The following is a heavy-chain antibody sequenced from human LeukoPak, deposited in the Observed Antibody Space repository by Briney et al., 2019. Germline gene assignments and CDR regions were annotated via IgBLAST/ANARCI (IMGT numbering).Heavy chain of an antibody. CDR2: IYYSGTT. V-gene: IGHV4-39*07. D-gene: IGHD6-19*01. J-gene: IGHJ4*02. CDR3: ARVRRSGWYSFDY. Sequence: SETLSLTCTVSGGSITGGGYYWGWIRQPPGKGLEWIGGIYYSGTTYFNPSLKSRVNISVDTSKDQFSLNLSSVTAADAAVYYCARVRRSGWYSFDYWGQGTLVTISS. CDR1: GGSITGGGYY.